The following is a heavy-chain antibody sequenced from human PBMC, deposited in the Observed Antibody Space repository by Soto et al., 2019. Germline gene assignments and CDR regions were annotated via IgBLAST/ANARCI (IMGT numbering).Heavy chain of an antibody. CDR1: GGSFSGYY. D-gene: IGHD6-6*01. CDR2: INHSGST. V-gene: IGHV4-34*01. Sequence: PSETLSLTCAVYGGSFSGYYWSWIRQPPGKGLEWIGEINHSGSTNYNPSLKSRVTISVDTSKNQFSLKLSSVTAADTAVYYCARQSSSSLMGYYYYGMDVWGQGATVTVSS. CDR3: ARQSSSSLMGYYYYGMDV. J-gene: IGHJ6*02.